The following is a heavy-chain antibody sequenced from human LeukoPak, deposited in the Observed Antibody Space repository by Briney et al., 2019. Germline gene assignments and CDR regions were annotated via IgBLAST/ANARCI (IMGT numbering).Heavy chain of an antibody. D-gene: IGHD3-10*01. CDR2: IYYSGST. J-gene: IGHJ4*02. Sequence: PSETLSLTCTVSGGSISSYYWSWIRQPPGKGLEWIGYIYYSGSTNYNPSLKSRVTISVDTSKNQFSLKLSSVTAADTAVYYCAREGPYGSGSYKGYFDYWGQGTLVTVSS. V-gene: IGHV4-59*01. CDR3: AREGPYGSGSYKGYFDY. CDR1: GGSISSYY.